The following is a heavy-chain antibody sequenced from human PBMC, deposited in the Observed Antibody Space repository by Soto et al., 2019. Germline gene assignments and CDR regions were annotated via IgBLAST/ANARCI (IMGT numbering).Heavy chain of an antibody. CDR1: GFTFSSYA. CDR2: ISYDGSNK. Sequence: GGSLRLSCAASGFTFSSYAMHWVRQAPGKGLEWVAVISYDGSNKYYADSVKGRFTISRDNSKNTLYLQMNSLRAEDTAVYYCARGPLGITIFGVVPYYFDYWGQGTLVTVSS. V-gene: IGHV3-30-3*01. D-gene: IGHD3-3*01. CDR3: ARGPLGITIFGVVPYYFDY. J-gene: IGHJ4*02.